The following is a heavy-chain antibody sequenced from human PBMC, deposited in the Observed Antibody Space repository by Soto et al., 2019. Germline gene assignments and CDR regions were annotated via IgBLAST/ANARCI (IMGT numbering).Heavy chain of an antibody. D-gene: IGHD2-21*01. V-gene: IGHV5-51*01. CDR3: ARFNPPMARAIHY. J-gene: IGHJ4*02. Sequence: PGESLKISCKGSGYNFTSYWIGWVRQVPGRGLEWMGIIYPGDSDTRYSPSFQGQVTISAGKSISTAYLQWSSLKASDTAMYYCARFNPPMARAIHYSGQATLVTVSS. CDR2: IYPGDSDT. CDR1: GYNFTSYW.